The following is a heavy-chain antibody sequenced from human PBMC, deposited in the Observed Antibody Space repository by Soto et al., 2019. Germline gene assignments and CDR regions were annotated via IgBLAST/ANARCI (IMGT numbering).Heavy chain of an antibody. CDR3: ARAMRGLRHKLYYGMDV. Sequence: SETLSLTCTVSGGSSSSGDYYWSWIRQPPGKGLEWIGYIYYSGSTYYNPSLKSRVTISVDTSKNQFSLKLSSVTAADTAVYYCARAMRGLRHKLYYGMDVWGQGTTVTVSS. CDR2: IYYSGST. J-gene: IGHJ6*02. D-gene: IGHD5-12*01. CDR1: GGSSSSGDYY. V-gene: IGHV4-30-4*01.